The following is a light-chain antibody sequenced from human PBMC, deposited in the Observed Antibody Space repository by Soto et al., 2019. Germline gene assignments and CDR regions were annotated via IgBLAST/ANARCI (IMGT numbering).Light chain of an antibody. Sequence: DIQMTQSPSSLSASVGDRVTITCRASQSISSYLNWYQQKPGKAPKLLIYAASSLQSGVPSRFSGSGSGTDFTLTISSLQPEYFATYYCQQSYSTPQTFGQGTTVEI. CDR2: AAS. V-gene: IGKV1-39*01. CDR3: QQSYSTPQT. J-gene: IGKJ1*01. CDR1: QSISSY.